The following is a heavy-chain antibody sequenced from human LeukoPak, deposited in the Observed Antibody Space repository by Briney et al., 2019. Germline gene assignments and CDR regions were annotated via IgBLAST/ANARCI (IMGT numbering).Heavy chain of an antibody. J-gene: IGHJ4*02. D-gene: IGHD5-18*01. CDR2: IYSKNT. CDR3: VSPRGFSYGYFDY. Sequence: PSETLSLTCTVSGGSISSSSAYWGWIRQPPGKGLEWIGSIYSKNTYYNPSLKSRVTISADTSKNQFSLTLGSVSATDTAVYYCVSPRGFSYGYFDYWSQGTLVTVSS. CDR1: GGSISSSSAY. V-gene: IGHV4-39*01.